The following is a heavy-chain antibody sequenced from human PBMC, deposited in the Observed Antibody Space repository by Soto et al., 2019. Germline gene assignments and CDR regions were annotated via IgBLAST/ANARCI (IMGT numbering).Heavy chain of an antibody. CDR1: GGSISSGGYY. CDR3: ARDTYYDILTGPYGMDV. D-gene: IGHD3-9*01. Sequence: QVQLQESGPGLVKPSQTLSLTCTVSGGSISSGGYYWSWIRQHPGTGLEWIGYIYYSGSTYYNPSLKCRVTISVYTSKNQFSLKLSSVTAADTAVYHCARDTYYDILTGPYGMDVWGQGTTVTVSS. J-gene: IGHJ6*02. CDR2: IYYSGST. V-gene: IGHV4-31*03.